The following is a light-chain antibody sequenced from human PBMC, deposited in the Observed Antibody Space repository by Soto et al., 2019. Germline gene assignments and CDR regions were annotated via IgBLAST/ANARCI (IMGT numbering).Light chain of an antibody. J-gene: IGLJ2*01. CDR1: KIGSKS. CDR2: DDA. CDR3: HVWDNSDLSL. V-gene: IGLV3-21*02. Sequence: SYELTQPPSVSVAPGQTARITCGGDKIGSKSVHWYQQRPGQAPVLVVYDDADRPSGIPERFSGSNSGNTATLTITRVEAGDDADYYCHVWDNSDLSLFGGGTKVTVL.